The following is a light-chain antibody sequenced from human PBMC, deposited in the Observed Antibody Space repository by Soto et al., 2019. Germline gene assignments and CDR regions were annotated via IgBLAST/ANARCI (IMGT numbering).Light chain of an antibody. Sequence: QPVLTQSPSASASPGASVKLTCNLSSGHSDYAIAWHQQQPEKGPRYLMKVTSDGSHTKGDGIPDRFSGSSSGADRYLTISRLRSDDEADYYCQAWGTGGVFGGGTKVTVL. CDR1: SGHSDYA. CDR3: QAWGTGGV. J-gene: IGLJ3*02. V-gene: IGLV4-69*01. CDR2: VTSDGSH.